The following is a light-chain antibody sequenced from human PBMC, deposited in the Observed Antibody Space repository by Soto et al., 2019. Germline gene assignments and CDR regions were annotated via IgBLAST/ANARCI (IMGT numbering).Light chain of an antibody. CDR1: QSVSSSY. CDR2: GAS. CDR3: QQYDNWPLT. J-gene: IGKJ4*01. Sequence: EIVLTQSPGTLSLSPGERATLSCRASQSVSSSYLAWYQQKPGQAPRLLIYGASRRATGFPARFSGSGSGTDFTLTISSLQSEDFAVYYCQQYDNWPLTFGGGTKVDIK. V-gene: IGKV3-20*01.